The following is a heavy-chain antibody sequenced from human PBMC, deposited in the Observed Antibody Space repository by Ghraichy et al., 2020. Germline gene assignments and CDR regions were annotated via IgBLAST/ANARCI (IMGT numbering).Heavy chain of an antibody. CDR2: IWYDGSNK. CDR1: GFTFSSYG. D-gene: IGHD3-3*01. J-gene: IGHJ6*02. V-gene: IGHV3-33*01. Sequence: SCAASGFTFSSYGMHWVRQAPGKGLEWVAVIWYDGSNKYYADSVKGRFTISRDNSKNTLYLQMNSLRAEDTAVYYCARDSSITIFGVVIIPDYGMDVWGQGTTVTVSS. CDR3: ARDSSITIFGVVIIPDYGMDV.